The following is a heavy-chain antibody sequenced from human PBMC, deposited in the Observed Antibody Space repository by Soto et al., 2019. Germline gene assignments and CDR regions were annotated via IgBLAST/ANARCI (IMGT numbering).Heavy chain of an antibody. J-gene: IGHJ6*02. V-gene: IGHV5-10-1*01. CDR2: IDPSDSRT. CDR1: GYSFAGYW. CDR3: ARQIYDSDTGPNFQYYFQYGLDV. Sequence: PGESLKISCKGSGYSFAGYWITCVRQKPGKGLEAMGRIDPSDSRTYYSPSFRGHVTISVTKSITTVFLQWSSLRASDTAMYYCARQIYDSDTGPNFQYYFQYGLDVWGQGTTVTVSS. D-gene: IGHD3-22*01.